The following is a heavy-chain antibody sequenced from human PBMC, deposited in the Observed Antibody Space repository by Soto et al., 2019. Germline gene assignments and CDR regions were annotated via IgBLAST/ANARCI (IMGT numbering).Heavy chain of an antibody. CDR1: GGSISNYY. CDR2: IYYSGST. Sequence: LSLTCTVSGGSISNYYWTWIRQPPGKGLEWIGYIYYSGSTNYNPSLKSRVTISVDTSKNQFSLKLSSVTAADTAVYYCARGVYSSGYLDVWGQGTTVTVSS. CDR3: ARGVYSSGYLDV. J-gene: IGHJ6*02. D-gene: IGHD3-22*01. V-gene: IGHV4-59*01.